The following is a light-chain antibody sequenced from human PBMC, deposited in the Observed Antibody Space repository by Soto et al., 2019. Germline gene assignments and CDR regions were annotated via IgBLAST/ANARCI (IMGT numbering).Light chain of an antibody. CDR2: AAS. Sequence: DIQMTQSPSSLSASVGARVTITCRASQGISRWLAWSQEKPEKAPKSLMYAASSLQSGDPSWFSGSGSGTDFTLTISSLQAEDFGIYYCQQYNTYPITFGQGTRVEIK. CDR1: QGISRW. V-gene: IGKV1D-16*01. J-gene: IGKJ5*01. CDR3: QQYNTYPIT.